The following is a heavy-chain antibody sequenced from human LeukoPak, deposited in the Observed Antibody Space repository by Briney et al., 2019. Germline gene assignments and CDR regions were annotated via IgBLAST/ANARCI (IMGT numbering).Heavy chain of an antibody. D-gene: IGHD3-3*01. V-gene: IGHV3-21*01. CDR1: GFTFSSNS. CDR3: ARDRAISPYYFDY. J-gene: IGHJ4*02. CDR2: ISSSSNYI. Sequence: GGSLRLSCAASGFTFSSNSMNWVRQAPGKGLERVSSISSSSNYIYYADSVKGRFTISRDNAKNSLYLQMNSLRAEDTAVYYCARDRAISPYYFDYWGQGTLVTVSS.